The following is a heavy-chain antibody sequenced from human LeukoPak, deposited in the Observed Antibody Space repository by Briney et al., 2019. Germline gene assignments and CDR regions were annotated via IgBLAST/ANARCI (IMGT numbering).Heavy chain of an antibody. Sequence: GGSLRLSCAASGFTVSSNYMSWVRQAPGRGLEWVSYISGSSSSSDGGAIQYADSVKGRFTISRDNDKNSLYLQMNSLRDEDTAVYYCARTNLGSGWRFDYWGQGTLVTVSS. V-gene: IGHV3-48*02. CDR2: ISGSSSSSDGGAI. D-gene: IGHD6-19*01. CDR1: GFTVSSNY. J-gene: IGHJ4*02. CDR3: ARTNLGSGWRFDY.